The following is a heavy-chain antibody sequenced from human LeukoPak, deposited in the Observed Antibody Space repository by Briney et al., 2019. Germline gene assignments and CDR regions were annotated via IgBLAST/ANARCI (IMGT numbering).Heavy chain of an antibody. J-gene: IGHJ4*02. V-gene: IGHV4-34*01. CDR1: GGSFSGYY. D-gene: IGHD2-21*01. CDR3: ASGGESARYFDY. Sequence: ETLSLTCAVYGGSFSGYYWSWIRQPPGKGLEWIGEINHSGSTNYNPSLKSRVTISVDTSKNQFSLKLSSVTAADTAVYYCASGGESARYFDYWGQGTLVTVSS. CDR2: INHSGST.